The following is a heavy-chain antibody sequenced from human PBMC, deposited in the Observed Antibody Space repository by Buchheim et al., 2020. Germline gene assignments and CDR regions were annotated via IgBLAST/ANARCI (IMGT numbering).Heavy chain of an antibody. CDR1: GFTFSSYE. Sequence: EVQLVESGGGLVQPGGSLRLSCAASGFTFSSYEMNWVRQAPGKGLEWVSYISSSGGTVYYADSVKGRFTISRDNAKNSLYLQMNSLRAEDKAGYYCARDKYGSGSYWVYWGQGTL. D-gene: IGHD3-10*01. V-gene: IGHV3-48*03. CDR3: ARDKYGSGSYWVY. CDR2: ISSSGGTV. J-gene: IGHJ4*02.